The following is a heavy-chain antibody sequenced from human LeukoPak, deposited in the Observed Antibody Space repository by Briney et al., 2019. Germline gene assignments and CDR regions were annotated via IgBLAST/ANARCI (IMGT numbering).Heavy chain of an antibody. CDR3: ARDRGYNYGMDV. CDR1: GGSISSSNW. V-gene: IGHV4-4*02. D-gene: IGHD3-10*01. J-gene: IGHJ6*02. Sequence: SETLSLTCAVSGGSISSSNWWSWVRQPPGKGLEWIGEIYHSGSTNYNPSLKSRVTISVGKSKNQFSLKLSSVTAADTAVYYCARDRGYNYGMDVWGQGTTVTVSS. CDR2: IYHSGST.